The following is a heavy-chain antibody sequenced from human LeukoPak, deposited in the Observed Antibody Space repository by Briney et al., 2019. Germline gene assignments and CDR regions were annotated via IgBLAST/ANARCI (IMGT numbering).Heavy chain of an antibody. J-gene: IGHJ4*02. CDR1: GYTFTSYD. Sequence: GASVEVSCKASGYTFTSYDINWVRQATGQGLEWMGWINPNSGGTNYAQKFQGRVTMTRDTSISTAYMELSRLRSDDTAVYYCARGADYSDFDYWGQGTLVTVSS. D-gene: IGHD5-12*01. CDR3: ARGADYSDFDY. CDR2: INPNSGGT. V-gene: IGHV1-2*02.